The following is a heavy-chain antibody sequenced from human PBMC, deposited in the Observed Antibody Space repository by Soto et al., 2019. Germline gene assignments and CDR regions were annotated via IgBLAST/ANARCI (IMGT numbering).Heavy chain of an antibody. CDR3: ARVWTTMDY. CDR2: IFYSGRS. J-gene: IGHJ4*02. Sequence: SETLSLTCAGSGGSISRYYWSWVRQPPGKGLEWIGNIFYSGRSNYNPSLKSRVTMSLDTSKSQFSLKLTSVTAADTAVYYCARVWTTMDYWGQGTQVTVSS. CDR1: GGSISRYY. D-gene: IGHD5-18*01. V-gene: IGHV4-59*01.